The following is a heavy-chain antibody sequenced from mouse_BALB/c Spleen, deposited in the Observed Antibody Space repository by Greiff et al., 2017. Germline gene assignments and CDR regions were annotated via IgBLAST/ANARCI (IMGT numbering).Heavy chain of an antibody. J-gene: IGHJ2*01. Sequence: VQLQQSGPELVKPGASVKISCKASGYSFTGYFMNWVMQSHGKSLEWIGRINPYNGDTFYNQKFKGKATLTVDKSSSTAHMELRSLASEDSAVYYCAREGYDYYYFDYWGQGTTLTVSS. D-gene: IGHD2-4*01. CDR3: AREGYDYYYFDY. V-gene: IGHV1-20*02. CDR2: INPYNGDT. CDR1: GYSFTGYF.